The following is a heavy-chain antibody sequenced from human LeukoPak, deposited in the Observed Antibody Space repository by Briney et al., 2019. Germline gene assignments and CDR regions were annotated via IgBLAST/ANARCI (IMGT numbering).Heavy chain of an antibody. D-gene: IGHD2-15*01. CDR2: IYYSGSA. V-gene: IGHV4-59*01. CDR1: GGSISSSY. Sequence: SETLSLTCSVSGGSISSSYWSWLRQPPGKGLDWIAYIYYSGSANWNPSLKSRVTISLDTSKNQFSLKLSSVTAADTAVYYCARGYCSSGSCYTPNYWGQGALVTVSS. CDR3: ARGYCSSGSCYTPNY. J-gene: IGHJ4*02.